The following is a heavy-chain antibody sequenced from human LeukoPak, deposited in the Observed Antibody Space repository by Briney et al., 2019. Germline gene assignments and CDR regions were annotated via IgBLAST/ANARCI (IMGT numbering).Heavy chain of an antibody. CDR1: GFTFSSYA. CDR3: AKLGGSTSCCDAFDI. Sequence: GGSLRLSCAASGFTFSSYAMSWVRQAPGKGLEWVSAISGSGGSTYYADSVKGRFTISRDNSKNTLYLQMNGLRAEDTAVYYCAKLGGSTSCCDAFDIWGQGTMVTVSS. V-gene: IGHV3-23*01. J-gene: IGHJ3*02. CDR2: ISGSGGST. D-gene: IGHD2-2*01.